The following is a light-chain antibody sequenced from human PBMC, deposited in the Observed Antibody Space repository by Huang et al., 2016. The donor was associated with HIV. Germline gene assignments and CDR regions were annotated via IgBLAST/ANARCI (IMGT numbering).Light chain of an antibody. J-gene: IGKJ4*01. CDR1: QSLFHSNGNNY. CDR2: LGS. Sequence: DIVMTQSPLSLPVTPGEPASISCRSSQSLFHSNGNNYVDWYLQKPGQSPQLLIYLGSNRASGVPDRLTGSGSGTDFTLKISRVEAEDVGVYYCMQGLQAPFTFGGGTKVEIK. CDR3: MQGLQAPFT. V-gene: IGKV2-28*01.